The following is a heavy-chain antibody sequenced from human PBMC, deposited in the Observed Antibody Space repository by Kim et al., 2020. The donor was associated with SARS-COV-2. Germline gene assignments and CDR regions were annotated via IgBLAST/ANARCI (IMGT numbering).Heavy chain of an antibody. CDR2: IRSSSSTI. Sequence: GGSLRLSCAASGFTFSTYSMNWVRQAPGKGLEWVSYIRSSSSTIYYADSVKGRFTISRDNAKNSLYLQMNSLRDEDTAVYYCARGYYGSGSYSGLTYPFDVWGQGTMVTVSS. D-gene: IGHD3-10*01. CDR3: ARGYYGSGSYSGLTYPFDV. CDR1: GFTFSTYS. V-gene: IGHV3-48*02. J-gene: IGHJ3*01.